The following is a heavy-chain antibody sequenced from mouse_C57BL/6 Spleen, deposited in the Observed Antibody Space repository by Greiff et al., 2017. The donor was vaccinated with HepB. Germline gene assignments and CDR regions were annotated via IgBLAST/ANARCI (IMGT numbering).Heavy chain of an antibody. D-gene: IGHD1-1*01. V-gene: IGHV5-4*01. CDR2: ISDGGSYT. Sequence: EVQLVESGGGLVKPGGSLKLSCAASGFTFSSYAMSWVRQTPEKRLEWVATISDGGSYTYYTDNVKGRFTISRDNAKNNLYLQMSHLTSEDTAMYDCARFLYYYGSSYEFDYWGQGTTLTVSS. CDR3: ARFLYYYGSSYEFDY. CDR1: GFTFSSYA. J-gene: IGHJ2*01.